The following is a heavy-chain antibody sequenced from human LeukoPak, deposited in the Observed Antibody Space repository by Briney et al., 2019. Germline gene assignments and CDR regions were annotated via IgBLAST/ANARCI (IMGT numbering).Heavy chain of an antibody. Sequence: GGSLRLSCAASGFTFSSYAMNWVRQAPGKGLEWVSAISGSGGSTYYADSVKGRFTISRDNSKNTLYLQMNSLRAEDTAVYYCARDRDYGSGIFDYWGQGTLVTVSS. CDR1: GFTFSSYA. CDR2: ISGSGGST. J-gene: IGHJ4*02. V-gene: IGHV3-23*01. D-gene: IGHD3-10*01. CDR3: ARDRDYGSGIFDY.